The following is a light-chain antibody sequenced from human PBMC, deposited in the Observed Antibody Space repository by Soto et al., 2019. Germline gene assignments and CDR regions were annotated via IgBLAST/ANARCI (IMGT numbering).Light chain of an antibody. Sequence: QSALTQPASVSGSPGQSITISCTGTSSDVGGYNFVSWYQHHPGKAPKLMIFEVNNRPSGVSIRFSGTKSGNTASMTISGLQAEDEADYYCRSYGSSNTVLFGGGTKLTVL. V-gene: IGLV2-14*01. CDR1: SSDVGGYNF. CDR3: RSYGSSNTVL. J-gene: IGLJ2*01. CDR2: EVN.